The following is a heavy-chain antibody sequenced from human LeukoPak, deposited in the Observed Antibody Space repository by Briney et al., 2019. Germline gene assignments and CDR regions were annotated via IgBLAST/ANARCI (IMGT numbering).Heavy chain of an antibody. CDR2: IYYSGST. Sequence: SETLSLTCTVSGGSINSYYWSWIRQPPGKGLEWIGYIYYSGSTNYNPSLKSRVTMSVDTSKNQFSLSLSSVTAADTAVYYCARGTTVITCFDLWGRGTLVTVSS. CDR3: ARGTTVITCFDL. J-gene: IGHJ2*01. CDR1: GGSINSYY. V-gene: IGHV4-59*01. D-gene: IGHD4-23*01.